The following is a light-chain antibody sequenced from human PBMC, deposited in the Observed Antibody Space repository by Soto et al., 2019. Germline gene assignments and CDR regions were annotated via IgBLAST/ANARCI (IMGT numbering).Light chain of an antibody. CDR2: GAS. CDR3: QHYGSSPRT. Sequence: EIVLTQSPGTLSLSPGERATLSCRASQSLSSSYLAWYQQKPGQAPRLLIYGASSRPTGIPDRFSGSGSGTDFTLIISRLEPEDFAVYYCQHYGSSPRTFGQGTKVEIK. J-gene: IGKJ1*01. V-gene: IGKV3-20*01. CDR1: QSLSSSY.